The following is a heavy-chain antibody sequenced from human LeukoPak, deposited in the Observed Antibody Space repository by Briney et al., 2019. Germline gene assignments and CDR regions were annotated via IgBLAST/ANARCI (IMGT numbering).Heavy chain of an antibody. CDR2: ISSSSSYI. CDR3: AREPPGRLFDY. J-gene: IGHJ4*02. Sequence: GGSLRLPCAASGFTFSSYNMNWVRQAPGKGLEWVSSISSSSSYIYYADSVKGRFAISRDNAKNSLYLQMNSLRAEDTAVYYCAREPPGRLFDYWGQGILVTVSS. V-gene: IGHV3-21*01. D-gene: IGHD1-26*01. CDR1: GFTFSSYN.